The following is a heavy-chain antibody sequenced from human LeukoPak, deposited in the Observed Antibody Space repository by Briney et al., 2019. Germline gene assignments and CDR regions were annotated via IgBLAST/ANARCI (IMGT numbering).Heavy chain of an antibody. D-gene: IGHD3-22*01. Sequence: ASVKVSCKASGYTFTGYYMHWVRQAPGQGLEWMGWINPNSGGTNYAQKFQGWVTMTRDTSISTAYMELSRLRSDDTAVYYCARSSPYDSSGYHDAFDIWGQGTMVTVSS. CDR2: INPNSGGT. J-gene: IGHJ3*02. CDR3: ARSSPYDSSGYHDAFDI. CDR1: GYTFTGYY. V-gene: IGHV1-2*04.